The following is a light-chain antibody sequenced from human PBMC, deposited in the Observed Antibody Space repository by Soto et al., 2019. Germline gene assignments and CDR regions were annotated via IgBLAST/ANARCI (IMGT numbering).Light chain of an antibody. J-gene: IGKJ4*01. Sequence: DIHMTESPSSLSASVGDIVTISCRASQGISSYLSWYQQKTGKAPNILIYKESTLKSGVPSRFSGSGSGTDLNLAISRLQPEDFATYYCQQLNSYPLTCGGGTKVDI. CDR2: KES. CDR3: QQLNSYPLT. V-gene: IGKV1-9*01. CDR1: QGISSY.